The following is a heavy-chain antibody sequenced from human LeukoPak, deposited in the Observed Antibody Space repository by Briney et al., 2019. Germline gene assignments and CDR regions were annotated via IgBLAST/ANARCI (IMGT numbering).Heavy chain of an antibody. CDR1: GFTFSRHG. CDR3: AKGDDIGKHPTRAYYFVT. D-gene: IGHD3-10*02. Sequence: GGSLRLSCAASGFTFSRHGMSWVRQAPGKGLEWVSTTGLNSVNTLCAESVQGRFSISRDNSKNTLDLQMDNLRVDDTAVYYCAKGDDIGKHPTRAYYFVTWGQGTLVTVSS. CDR2: TGLNSVNT. V-gene: IGHV3-23*01. J-gene: IGHJ4*02.